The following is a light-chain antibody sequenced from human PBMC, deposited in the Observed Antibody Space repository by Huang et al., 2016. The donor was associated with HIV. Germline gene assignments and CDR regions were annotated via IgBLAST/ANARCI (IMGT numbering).Light chain of an antibody. CDR2: AAS. CDR1: QTINNF. CDR3: QRSDNTPYT. Sequence: DIQMTQSPSSLSASVGDRVTITCRASQTINNFLNWYQQKPGKAPKLLIDAASNLQSGVPSRFSGSGSGTDFALTISSLQPEDYATYYCQRSDNTPYTFGLGTKVDSK. J-gene: IGKJ2*01. V-gene: IGKV1-39*01.